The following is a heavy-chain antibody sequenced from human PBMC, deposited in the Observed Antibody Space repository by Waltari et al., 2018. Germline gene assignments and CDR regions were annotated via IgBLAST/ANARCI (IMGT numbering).Heavy chain of an antibody. Sequence: EVQLVESGGGWVQPGGSRRLSGAAPGFTFSSDWMTWVRQAPGTGLEWVANIKTDGSNKYYADSVKGRFTVSRDNAKNSLYLQMNSLRPEDTAVYYCARDEWTNYYHYWGQGTLVTVAS. J-gene: IGHJ4*02. CDR1: GFTFSSDW. CDR3: ARDEWTNYYHY. V-gene: IGHV3-7*04. D-gene: IGHD2-8*01. CDR2: IKTDGSNK.